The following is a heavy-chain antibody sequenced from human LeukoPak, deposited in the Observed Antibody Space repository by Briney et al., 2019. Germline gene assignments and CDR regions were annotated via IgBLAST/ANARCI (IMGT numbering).Heavy chain of an antibody. Sequence: GGSLRLSCAASGFTFSNYWMHWVRQAPGKGLVWVSRINSDGSTTNYADSVKGRFTISRDNSKNTLYLQMGSLRAEDMAVYYCARTSSWSYYFDYWGQGTLVTVSS. D-gene: IGHD6-13*01. CDR2: INSDGSTT. CDR1: GFTFSNYW. V-gene: IGHV3-74*01. J-gene: IGHJ4*02. CDR3: ARTSSWSYYFDY.